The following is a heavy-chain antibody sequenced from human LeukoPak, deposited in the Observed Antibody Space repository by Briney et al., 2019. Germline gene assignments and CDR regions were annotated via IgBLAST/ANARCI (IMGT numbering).Heavy chain of an antibody. J-gene: IGHJ3*01. CDR1: GYTFIGYY. V-gene: IGHV1-2*02. CDR2: INPNSGGT. D-gene: IGHD2-2*01. Sequence: ASVKVSCKASGYTFIGYYMHWVRQAPGQGLEWMGWINPNSGGTNYAQKFQGRVTMTRDTSISTANMELSRLRSDDTAVYYCARARGSTSSFAFNVWGQGTMVTVSS. CDR3: ARARGSTSSFAFNV.